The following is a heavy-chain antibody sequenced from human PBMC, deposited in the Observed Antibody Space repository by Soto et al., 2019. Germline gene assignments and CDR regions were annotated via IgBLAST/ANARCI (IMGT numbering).Heavy chain of an antibody. Sequence: GGSLRLSCAASGFTFAYYAMHWVRQAPGKGLEWVSSIDWISGGVDYADSVKGRFTISRDNARNSLYLQVNSLRAEDTAFYYCAKGADCGTTSCPLDYWGQGTLVTVSS. D-gene: IGHD2-2*01. CDR2: IDWISGGV. CDR3: AKGADCGTTSCPLDY. J-gene: IGHJ4*02. V-gene: IGHV3-9*01. CDR1: GFTFAYYA.